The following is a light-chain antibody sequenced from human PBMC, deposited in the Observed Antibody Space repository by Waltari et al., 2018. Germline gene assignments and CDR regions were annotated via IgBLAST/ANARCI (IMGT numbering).Light chain of an antibody. CDR1: PSHVGYNG. Sequence: QSVLTQPPSVSAAPGHKVSISCSVPPSHVGYNGLFWYLQLPESAPKLLIYETNGRPTGTPDRFSGSKSATTAILDIAGLQPGDEADYYCGTWDSSLALWLFGGGTKLTV. CDR2: ETN. CDR3: GTWDSSLALWL. J-gene: IGLJ3*02. V-gene: IGLV1-51*02.